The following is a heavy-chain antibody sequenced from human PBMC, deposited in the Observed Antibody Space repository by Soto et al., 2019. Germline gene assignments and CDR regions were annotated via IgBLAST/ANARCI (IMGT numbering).Heavy chain of an antibody. CDR3: ARGVSVTLAVQGGAPDKNYFDS. CDR2: IDHSGIT. Sequence: LSLTCAVSGASFSGFYWSWIRQSPGKGLEWIGEIDHSGITNHNTALKSRATMSVDTSKNQFSLKLRSVTAADTAVYYCARGVSVTLAVQGGAPDKNYFDSWSQGTLVTAPQ. CDR1: GASFSGFY. V-gene: IGHV4-34*04. D-gene: IGHD1-26*01. J-gene: IGHJ4*02.